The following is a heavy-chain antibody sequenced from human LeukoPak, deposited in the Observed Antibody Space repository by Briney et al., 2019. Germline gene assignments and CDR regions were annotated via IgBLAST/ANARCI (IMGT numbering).Heavy chain of an antibody. J-gene: IGHJ3*02. CDR1: GYTITSYD. V-gene: IGHV1-8*03. CDR3: ASLKNYYDSSGYLVTDAFDI. CDR2: MNPNTGNT. Sequence: ASVKVSCKASGYTITSYDINWVRQATGQGLEWMGWMNPNTGNTGYAQRFQGRITFTRDISINTAYMELNSLRSDDTAVYYCASLKNYYDSSGYLVTDAFDIWGQGTMVTVSS. D-gene: IGHD3-22*01.